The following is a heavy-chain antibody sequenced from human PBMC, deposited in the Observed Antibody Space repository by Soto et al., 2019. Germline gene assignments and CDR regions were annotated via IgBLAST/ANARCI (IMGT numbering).Heavy chain of an antibody. CDR1: GFTFSGSA. CDR2: IRSKANSYAT. V-gene: IGHV3-73*02. CDR3: TRRGLGVGATPDDI. J-gene: IGHJ3*02. D-gene: IGHD1-26*01. Sequence: EVQLVESGGGLVQPGWSLKLSCAASGFTFSGSAMHWVRQASGKGLEWVGRIRSKANSYATAYAASVKGRFTISRDDSKNTAYLQMNSLKTEDTAVYYCTRRGLGVGATPDDIWGQGTMVTVSS.